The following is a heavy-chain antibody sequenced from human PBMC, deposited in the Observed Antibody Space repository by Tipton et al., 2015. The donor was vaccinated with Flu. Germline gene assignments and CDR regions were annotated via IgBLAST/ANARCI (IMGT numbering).Heavy chain of an antibody. D-gene: IGHD6-13*01. J-gene: IGHJ2*01. CDR2: IYYSGST. Sequence: TLSLTCTVSGGSISSYYWSWIRQPPGKGLEWIGYIYYSGSTNYNPSLKSRVTISVDTSKNQFSLKLSSVTAADTAEYYCARVSSSSSWSQDWYFDLWGRGTLSLSPQ. CDR1: GGSISSYY. V-gene: IGHV4-59*01. CDR3: ARVSSSSSWSQDWYFDL.